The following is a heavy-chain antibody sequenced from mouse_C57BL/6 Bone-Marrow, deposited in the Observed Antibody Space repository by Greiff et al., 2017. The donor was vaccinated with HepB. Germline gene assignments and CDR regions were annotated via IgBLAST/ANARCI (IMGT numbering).Heavy chain of an antibody. D-gene: IGHD1-1*01. CDR3: ARPYGSSEAWFAY. V-gene: IGHV1-61*01. Sequence: QVQLQQSGAELVRPGSSVKLSCKASGYTFTSYWMDWVKQRPGQGLEWIGNIYPSDSETHYNQKFKDKATLTVDKSSSTAYMQLSSLTSEDSAVYYCARPYGSSEAWFAYWGQGTLVTVSA. CDR2: IYPSDSET. J-gene: IGHJ3*01. CDR1: GYTFTSYW.